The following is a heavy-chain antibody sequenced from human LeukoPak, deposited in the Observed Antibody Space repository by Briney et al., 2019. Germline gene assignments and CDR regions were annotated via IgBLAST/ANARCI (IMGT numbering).Heavy chain of an antibody. J-gene: IGHJ4*02. CDR1: VGSISSSNYY. V-gene: IGHV4-39*01. Sequence: SETLSLTCTVSVGSISSSNYYWGWIRQPPGKGLEWIGSIYYSGSTYYNPSLKSRVTISVDTAHTQFSMKLSSVTAAATAVYCSARLPYPSDSSGSPPLDSWGQGTLVPVSS. CDR3: ARLPYPSDSSGSPPLDS. CDR2: IYYSGST. D-gene: IGHD3-22*01.